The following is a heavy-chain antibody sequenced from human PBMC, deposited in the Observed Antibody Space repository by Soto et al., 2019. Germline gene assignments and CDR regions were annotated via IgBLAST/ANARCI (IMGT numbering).Heavy chain of an antibody. Sequence: SETLSLTCTVSGGSISSGDYYWSWIRQPTGKGLEWIGYIYYSGSTYYNPSLKSRVTISVDTSKNQFSLKLSSVTAADTAVYYCARRRAEGSGYTSGPYGMDVWGQGTTVTVSS. V-gene: IGHV4-30-4*01. J-gene: IGHJ6*02. CDR2: IYYSGST. D-gene: IGHD3-22*01. CDR1: GGSISSGDYY. CDR3: ARRRAEGSGYTSGPYGMDV.